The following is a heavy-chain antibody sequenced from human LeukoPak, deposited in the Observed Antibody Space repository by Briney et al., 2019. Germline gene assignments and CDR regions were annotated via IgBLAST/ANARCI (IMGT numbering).Heavy chain of an antibody. D-gene: IGHD6-13*01. CDR3: ARGSPARIAARTNARNNWFDP. J-gene: IGHJ5*02. CDR1: GGSISSSNW. CDR2: IYHSGST. Sequence: SGTLSLTCAVSGGSISSSNWWSWVRQPPGKGLEWIGEIYHSGSTNYNPSLKSRVTISVDKSKNQFSLKLSSVTAADTAVYYCARGSPARIAARTNARNNWFDPWGQGTLVTVSS. V-gene: IGHV4-4*02.